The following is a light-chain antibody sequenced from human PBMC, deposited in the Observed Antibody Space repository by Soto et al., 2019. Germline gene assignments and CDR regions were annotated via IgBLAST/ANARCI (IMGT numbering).Light chain of an antibody. J-gene: IGKJ1*01. CDR3: QQYGSSPQT. V-gene: IGKV3-20*01. CDR2: SAS. CDR1: QSVPYNY. Sequence: EIVLTQSPGTLSLSPGERATLSCRASQSVPYNYLAWYQQRPGQAPRLLVSSASHRPAGIPDRFSGSGSGKDFTLIISGLEPEDFAVYYCQQYGSSPQTFGQGTTVEIK.